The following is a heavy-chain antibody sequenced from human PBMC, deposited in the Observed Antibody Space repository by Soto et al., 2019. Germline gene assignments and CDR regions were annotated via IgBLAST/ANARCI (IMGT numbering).Heavy chain of an antibody. D-gene: IGHD3-22*01. CDR1: GFTFSNAW. J-gene: IGHJ3*02. CDR2: IKSKTDGRTT. V-gene: IGHV3-15*01. CDR3: TTDPRRITMIVVATSGAFDI. Sequence: GGSLRLSCAASGFTFSNAWMSWVRQAPGKGLEWVGRIKSKTDGRTTDYAAPVKGRFTISRDDSKNTLYLQMNSLKTEDTTVYYCTTDPRRITMIVVATSGAFDIWGQGTMVTVSS.